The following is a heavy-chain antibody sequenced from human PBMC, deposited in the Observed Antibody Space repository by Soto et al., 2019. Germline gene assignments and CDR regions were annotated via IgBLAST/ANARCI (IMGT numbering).Heavy chain of an antibody. CDR3: AREGSIAAAGSWFDP. D-gene: IGHD6-13*01. J-gene: IGHJ5*02. V-gene: IGHV1-46*01. CDR2: INPSGGST. CDR1: GYTFTSYY. Sequence: ASVKVSCKASGYTFTSYYMHWVRQAPGQGLEWMGIINPSGGSTSYAQKFQGRVTMTRDTSTSTVYMELSSLRSEDTAVYYCAREGSIAAAGSWFDPWGQGTLVTVSS.